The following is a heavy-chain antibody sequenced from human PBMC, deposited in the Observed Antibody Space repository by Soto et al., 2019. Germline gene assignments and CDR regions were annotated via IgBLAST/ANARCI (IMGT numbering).Heavy chain of an antibody. V-gene: IGHV3-21*01. Sequence: EVKLLQSGGGVVPPGGSLRLSCATSGFTFSHYSMNWVRQAPGKGLEWVAFVSSTSSYIYYAGSVKGRFTISRDNATNSLFLQMNTLRAEDTAVYYCAKDRGRGSPVSGGLDVW. J-gene: IGHJ6*01. CDR3: AKDRGRGSPVSGGLDV. D-gene: IGHD3-10*01. CDR1: GFTFSHYS. CDR2: VSSTSSYI.